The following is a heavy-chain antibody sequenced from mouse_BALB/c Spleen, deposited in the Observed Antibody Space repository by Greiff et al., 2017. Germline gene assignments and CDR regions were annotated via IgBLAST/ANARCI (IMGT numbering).Heavy chain of an antibody. D-gene: IGHD1-1*01. CDR1: GYTFTSYW. CDR3: TITTVVDWYFDV. J-gene: IGHJ1*01. Sequence: LQQPGSELVRPGASVKLSCKASGYTFTSYWMHWVKQRPGQGLEWIGNIYPGSGSTNYDEKFKSKATLTVDTSSSTAYMQLSSLTSEDSAVCYCTITTVVDWYFDVWGEGTTVTVSS. CDR2: IYPGSGST. V-gene: IGHV1S22*01.